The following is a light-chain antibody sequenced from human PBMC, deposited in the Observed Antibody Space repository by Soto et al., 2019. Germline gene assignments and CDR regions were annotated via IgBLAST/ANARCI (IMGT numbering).Light chain of an antibody. CDR1: QSVTIN. J-gene: IGKJ4*01. V-gene: IGKV3-15*01. CDR2: GAS. CDR3: QQYNNWPLT. Sequence: EIVMTQSPGTLSVSPGERATLSCRASQSVTINLAWYHQKPGQAPRLLIYGASTRATGIPARFSGSGSGTEFTLTISSLLSEDFAVYYCQQYNNWPLTFGGGTKVEI.